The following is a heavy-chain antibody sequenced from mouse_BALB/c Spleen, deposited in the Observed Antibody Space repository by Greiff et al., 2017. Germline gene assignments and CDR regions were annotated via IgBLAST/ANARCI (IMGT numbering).Heavy chain of an antibody. CDR2: INPGSGGT. J-gene: IGHJ3*01. Sequence: QVQLKQSGAELVRPGTSVKVSCKASGYAFTNYLIEWVKQRPGQGLEWIGVINPGSGGTNYNEKFKGKATLTADKSSSTAYMQLSSLTSDDSAVYFCASSGNYDWFAYWGQGTLVTVSA. V-gene: IGHV1-54*01. D-gene: IGHD2-1*01. CDR3: ASSGNYDWFAY. CDR1: GYAFTNYL.